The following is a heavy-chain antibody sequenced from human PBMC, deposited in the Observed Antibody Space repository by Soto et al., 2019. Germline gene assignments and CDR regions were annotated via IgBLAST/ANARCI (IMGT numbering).Heavy chain of an antibody. V-gene: IGHV3-13*01. CDR2: IGTAGDT. CDR3: ARVRVAGHFDY. D-gene: IGHD6-19*01. Sequence: HPGGSLRLSCAASGFTFSSYDMHWVRQATGKGLEWVSAIGTAGDTYYPGSVKGRFTISRENAKNSLYLQMNSLRAEDTAVYYCARVRVAGHFDYWGQGTLVTVSS. CDR1: GFTFSSYD. J-gene: IGHJ4*02.